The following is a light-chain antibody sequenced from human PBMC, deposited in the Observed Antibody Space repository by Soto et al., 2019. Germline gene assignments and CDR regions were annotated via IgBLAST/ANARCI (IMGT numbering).Light chain of an antibody. V-gene: IGKV3-11*01. CDR3: QQRSNWPPT. Sequence: EIVMTQSPATLSVSPWERATLSFRASQSVSSNLAWYQQKPGQAPRLLIYAAFSRATGIPARFSGSGSGTDFTLTISSLEPEDFAVYYCQQRSNWPPTFGQGTRLEI. J-gene: IGKJ5*01. CDR2: AAF. CDR1: QSVSSN.